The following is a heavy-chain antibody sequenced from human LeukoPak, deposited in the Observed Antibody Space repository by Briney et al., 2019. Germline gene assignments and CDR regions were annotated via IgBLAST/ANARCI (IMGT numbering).Heavy chain of an antibody. CDR1: GGSISSYY. Sequence: PSETLSLTCTVSGGSISSYYWSWVRQPPGKGLEWLGYIQNSMSTNYNPSLKSRVTISVDTSKNQFSLQLSSVTAADTAVYYCARRTTVTEFDPWGQGTLVTVSS. V-gene: IGHV4-59*01. J-gene: IGHJ5*02. D-gene: IGHD4-17*01. CDR3: ARRTTVTEFDP. CDR2: IQNSMST.